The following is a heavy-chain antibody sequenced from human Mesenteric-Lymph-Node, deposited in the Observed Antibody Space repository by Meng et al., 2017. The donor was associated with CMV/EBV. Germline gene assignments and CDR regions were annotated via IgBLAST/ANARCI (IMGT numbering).Heavy chain of an antibody. CDR1: GFTFSNYW. CDR3: ARGNDFWSGYYYYGIDV. CDR2: IKQDGSDR. Sequence: LSLTCAASGFTFSNYWMSWVRQAPGKGLEWVANIKQDGSDRYYVDSVKGRFTMSRDNAKNSLYLQMNSLRAEDTAVYYCARGNDFWSGYYYYGIDVWGQGTTVTVSS. J-gene: IGHJ6*02. D-gene: IGHD3-3*01. V-gene: IGHV3-7*01.